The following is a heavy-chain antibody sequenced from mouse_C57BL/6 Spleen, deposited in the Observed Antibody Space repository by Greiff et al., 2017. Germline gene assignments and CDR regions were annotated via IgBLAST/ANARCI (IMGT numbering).Heavy chain of an antibody. Sequence: VKLMESGAELARPGASVKLSCKASGYTFTSYGISWVKQRTGQGLEWIGEIYPRSGNTYYNEKFKGKATLTADKSSSTAYMELRSLTSEDSAVYFCAPIYDGYYSNVWGTGTTVTVSS. CDR3: APIYDGYYSNV. V-gene: IGHV1-81*01. CDR2: IYPRSGNT. J-gene: IGHJ1*03. CDR1: GYTFTSYG. D-gene: IGHD2-3*01.